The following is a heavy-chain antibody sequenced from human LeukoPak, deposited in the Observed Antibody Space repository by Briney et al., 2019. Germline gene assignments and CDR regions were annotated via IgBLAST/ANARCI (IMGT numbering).Heavy chain of an antibody. CDR3: ARVWNRGWLDP. CDR1: GGSFSGYY. V-gene: IGHV4-34*01. CDR2: INHSGST. D-gene: IGHD7-27*01. J-gene: IGHJ5*02. Sequence: SETLSLTCAVYGGSFSGYYWSWIRQPPGKGLEWIGEINHSGSTNYNPSLKRRVTISVDTSKNQFSLKLSSVTAADTAVYYCARVWNRGWLDPWGQGTLVTVSS.